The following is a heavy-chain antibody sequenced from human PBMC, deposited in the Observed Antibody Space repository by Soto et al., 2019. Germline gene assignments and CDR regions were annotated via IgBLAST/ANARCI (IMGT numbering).Heavy chain of an antibody. CDR2: INSDGSST. D-gene: IGHD3-3*01. J-gene: IGHJ4*02. CDR1: GFTFSSYW. CDR3: ARGKYYDFWSGYTFDY. V-gene: IGHV3-74*01. Sequence: PGGSLGLAWAAAGFTFSSYWMHWVRQAPGKGLVWVSRINSDGSSTSYADSVKGRFTISRDNAKNTLYLQMNNLRAEDTAVYYCARGKYYDFWSGYTFDYWGQGTLVTVSS.